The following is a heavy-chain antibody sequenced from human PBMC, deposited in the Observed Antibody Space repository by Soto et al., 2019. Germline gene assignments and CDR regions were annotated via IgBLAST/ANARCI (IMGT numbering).Heavy chain of an antibody. CDR3: ARLTAS. J-gene: IGHJ5*02. V-gene: IGHV3-23*01. CDR1: GFTFSSSA. CDR2: TGPSGM. Sequence: PGGSLRLSCAASGFTFSSSAMSWVRQAPGKGLEWVSTTGPSGMYYTDSVKGRFTISRDNSKNTLFLQMNSLRVEDTAIYYCARLTASWGQGALVTVSS.